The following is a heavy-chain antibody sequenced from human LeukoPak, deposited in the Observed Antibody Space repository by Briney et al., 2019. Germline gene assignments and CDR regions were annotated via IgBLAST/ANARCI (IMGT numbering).Heavy chain of an antibody. CDR3: ARLLAYGSGGEAFDY. J-gene: IGHJ4*02. V-gene: IGHV3-30*04. CDR1: GFTFSSYV. D-gene: IGHD3-10*01. CDR2: ISYDGSNE. Sequence: GGSLRLSCAASGFTFSSYVMHWVRQAPGKGLEWVAIISYDGSNECYADSVKGRFTISRDNSKNTLYLQMNSLRAADTAVYYCARLLAYGSGGEAFDYWGQGSLVTVSS.